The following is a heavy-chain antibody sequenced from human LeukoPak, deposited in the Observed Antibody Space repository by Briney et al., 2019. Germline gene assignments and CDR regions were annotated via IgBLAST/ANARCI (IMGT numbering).Heavy chain of an antibody. J-gene: IGHJ5*02. CDR1: GFTFSRYA. D-gene: IGHD2-15*01. CDR2: ISGSGGSS. Sequence: GGSLRLSCAASGFTFSRYAMSWVRQAPGKGLEWVSAISGSGGSSYYADSVKGRFTICRDNSKNTLFLQINSLRAEDTAVYYCAKDLVGARGWFDPWGQGTLVTVSS. CDR3: AKDLVGARGWFDP. V-gene: IGHV3-23*01.